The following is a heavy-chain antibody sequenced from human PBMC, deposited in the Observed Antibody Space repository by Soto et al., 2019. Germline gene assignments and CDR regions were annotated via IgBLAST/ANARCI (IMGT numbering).Heavy chain of an antibody. V-gene: IGHV1-18*01. CDR3: AVSYCSSTSCYRYAFDI. J-gene: IGHJ3*02. Sequence: QVQLVQSGAEVKKPGASVKVSCKASGYTFTSYGISWVRQAPGQGLEWMGWISAYNGNTNYAQKLQGRVTMTTDTPTSTAYMELRSLRSDDTAVYYCAVSYCSSTSCYRYAFDIWGQGTMVTVSS. D-gene: IGHD2-2*01. CDR2: ISAYNGNT. CDR1: GYTFTSYG.